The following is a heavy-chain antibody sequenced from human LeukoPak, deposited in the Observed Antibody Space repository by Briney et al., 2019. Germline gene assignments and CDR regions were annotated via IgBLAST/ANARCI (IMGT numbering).Heavy chain of an antibody. V-gene: IGHV3-21*01. CDR2: ISSSSSYI. D-gene: IGHD2-2*01. CDR1: GFTFSAYA. CDR3: AGYCSSTSCYEGGD. J-gene: IGHJ4*02. Sequence: PGGSLRLSCEASGFTFSAYAMTWVRQAPGKGLEWVSSISSSSSYIYYADSVKGRFTISRDNAKNSLYLQMNSLRAEDTAVYYCAGYCSSTSCYEGGDWGQGTLVTVSS.